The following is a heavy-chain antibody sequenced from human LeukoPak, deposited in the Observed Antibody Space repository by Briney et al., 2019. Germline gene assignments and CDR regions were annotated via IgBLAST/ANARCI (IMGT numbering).Heavy chain of an antibody. J-gene: IGHJ4*02. Sequence: ASVKVSCKASGYTLTDYYIHWVRQAPGQGLEWMGWINPNSGGTNYAQKFQGRVTMTRDTSISTAYMEPSRLRSDDTAVYYCARDSGERGSGSYLIAYWGQGTLVTVSS. CDR3: ARDSGERGSGSYLIAY. V-gene: IGHV1-2*02. CDR1: GYTLTDYY. D-gene: IGHD3-10*01. CDR2: INPNSGGT.